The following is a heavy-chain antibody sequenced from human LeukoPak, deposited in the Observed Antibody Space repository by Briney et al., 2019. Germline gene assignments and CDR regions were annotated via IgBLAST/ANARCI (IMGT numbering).Heavy chain of an antibody. CDR1: GYTFTSYA. Sequence: ASVKVSCKASGYTFTSYAMNWVRQAPGQGLEWMGWINTNTGNPTYAQGFTGRFVFSLDTSVSTAYLQISSLKAEDTAVYYCARVAIRFLESPNWFDPWGQGTLVTVSS. D-gene: IGHD3-3*01. CDR3: ARVAIRFLESPNWFDP. CDR2: INTNTGNP. J-gene: IGHJ5*02. V-gene: IGHV7-4-1*02.